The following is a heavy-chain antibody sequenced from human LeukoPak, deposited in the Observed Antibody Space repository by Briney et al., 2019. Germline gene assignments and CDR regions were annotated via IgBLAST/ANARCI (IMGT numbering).Heavy chain of an antibody. D-gene: IGHD3-10*01. CDR1: GFTFSSQA. J-gene: IGHJ4*02. CDR3: AKSPSYYYGSGSYPAY. Sequence: PGGSLRLSCAASGFTFSSQAMSWVRQAPGKGLEWVSAISGSGGSTYYADSVKGRFTISRDNSKNTLYLQMNSLRAEDTAVYYCAKSPSYYYGSGSYPAYWGQGTLVTVSS. CDR2: ISGSGGST. V-gene: IGHV3-23*01.